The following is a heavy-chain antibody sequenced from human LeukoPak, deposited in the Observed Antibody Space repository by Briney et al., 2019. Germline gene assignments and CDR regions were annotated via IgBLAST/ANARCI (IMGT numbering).Heavy chain of an antibody. D-gene: IGHD3-10*01. CDR3: ARKIWFGKKAGNFDY. CDR1: HGSISDNSYY. Sequence: PSETLSLTCAVSHGSISDNSYYWGWIRQPPGKGLEWIGSVSYSGSTYYNPSLKSRVTISLDTSKNQFSLKLKSVTAADTAVYFCARKIWFGKKAGNFDYWGQGSLVTVSS. J-gene: IGHJ4*02. V-gene: IGHV4-39*07. CDR2: VSYSGST.